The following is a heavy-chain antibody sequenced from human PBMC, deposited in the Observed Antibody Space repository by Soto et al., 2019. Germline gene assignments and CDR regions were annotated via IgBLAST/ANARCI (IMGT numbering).Heavy chain of an antibody. V-gene: IGHV3-23*01. Sequence: EVQMLESGGGLVQPGGSLRLSCAGSGFTFSNYAMSWVRQAPGKGLEWVSAISSTGGTTYYADSVKGRFTISRDDSKNTQYLQMHSLRAEDTALYYCVKVGLDWSDAFHIWGQGTKVTVSS. D-gene: IGHD3-9*01. CDR3: VKVGLDWSDAFHI. CDR1: GFTFSNYA. J-gene: IGHJ3*02. CDR2: ISSTGGTT.